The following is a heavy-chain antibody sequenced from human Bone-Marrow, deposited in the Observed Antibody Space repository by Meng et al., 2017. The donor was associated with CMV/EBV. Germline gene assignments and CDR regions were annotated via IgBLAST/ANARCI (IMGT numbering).Heavy chain of an antibody. Sequence: ASVKVSCKASGYTFTSYYMHWVRQAPGQGLEWMGIINPSGGSTSYAQKFQGRVTMTRDTSTSTVYMELSSLRSEDTAVYYCARGITMVRGNYYYDMDVWGQGTTVTVSS. V-gene: IGHV1-46*01. CDR1: GYTFTSYY. CDR3: ARGITMVRGNYYYDMDV. J-gene: IGHJ6*02. D-gene: IGHD3-10*01. CDR2: INPSGGST.